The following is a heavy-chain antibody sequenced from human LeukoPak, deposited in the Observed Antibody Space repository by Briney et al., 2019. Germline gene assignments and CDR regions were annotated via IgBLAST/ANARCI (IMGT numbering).Heavy chain of an antibody. D-gene: IGHD1-26*01. J-gene: IGHJ6*03. CDR2: IIPIFGTA. V-gene: IGHV1-69*06. Sequence: SVKVSCKASGGTFSSYAISWVRQAPGQGLEWMGGIIPIFGTANYAQKFQGRVTMTEDTSTDTAYMELSSLRSEDTAVYYCATQSSLSPHYYYYYYMDVWGKGTTVTVSS. CDR3: ATQSSLSPHYYYYYYMDV. CDR1: GGTFSSYA.